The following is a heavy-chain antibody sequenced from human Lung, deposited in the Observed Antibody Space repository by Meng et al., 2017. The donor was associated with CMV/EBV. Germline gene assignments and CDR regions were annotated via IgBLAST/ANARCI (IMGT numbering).Heavy chain of an antibody. Sequence: GESLKISCAASGFTFSSYSMNWVRQAPGKGLEWVSSISSSGTYIYYADSVKGRFTISRDNAQNSLYLQMNSLRAEDTAVYYCARDVSPRSSAYFAIYYFHALDVWGQGTTVTVSS. CDR1: GFTFSSYS. CDR3: ARDVSPRSSAYFAIYYFHALDV. CDR2: ISSSGTYI. D-gene: IGHD2-21*01. J-gene: IGHJ6*02. V-gene: IGHV3-21*01.